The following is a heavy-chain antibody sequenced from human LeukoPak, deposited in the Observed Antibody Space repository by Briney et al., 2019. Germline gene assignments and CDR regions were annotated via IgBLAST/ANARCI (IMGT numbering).Heavy chain of an antibody. D-gene: IGHD5-18*01. CDR1: GFTFSSYW. Sequence: GGSLRLSCAASGFTFSSYWMSWVRQAPGKGLEWVAVISYDGSNKYYADSVKGRFTISRDNSKNTLYLQMNSLRAEDTAVYYCAKGYSYGSRDLASYFDYWGQGTLVTVSS. V-gene: IGHV3-30*18. J-gene: IGHJ4*02. CDR2: ISYDGSNK. CDR3: AKGYSYGSRDLASYFDY.